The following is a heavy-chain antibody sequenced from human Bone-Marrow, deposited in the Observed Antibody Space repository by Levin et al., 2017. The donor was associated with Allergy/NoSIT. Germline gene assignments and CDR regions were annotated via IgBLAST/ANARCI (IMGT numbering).Heavy chain of an antibody. D-gene: IGHD1-26*01. V-gene: IGHV3-23*01. Sequence: PGGSLRLSCAASGFTFRNYSMTWVRQAPGKGLEWVSVTSHNSGNTYYADSVRGRFTMSRDNSKNTLYLQMDSLRLEDTAVYYCARVGALALERRTPFDSWGQGTLVTVSS. J-gene: IGHJ4*02. CDR2: TSHNSGNT. CDR3: ARVGALALERRTPFDS. CDR1: GFTFRNYS.